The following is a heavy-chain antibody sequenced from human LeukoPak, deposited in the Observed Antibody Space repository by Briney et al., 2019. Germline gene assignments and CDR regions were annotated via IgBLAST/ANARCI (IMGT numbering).Heavy chain of an antibody. J-gene: IGHJ4*02. V-gene: IGHV4-59*08. CDR1: GGSISGYY. CDR3: ARHYVFVYGGSSFDY. D-gene: IGHD2-8*01. CDR2: IYYSGSI. Sequence: PSETLSLTCTVSGGSISGYYWSWIRQPPGKGLEWIGYIYYSGSINYNPSLRSRLTISVDTSKNQFSLKLSSVTAADTAVYYCARHYVFVYGGSSFDYWGQGTLVTVSS.